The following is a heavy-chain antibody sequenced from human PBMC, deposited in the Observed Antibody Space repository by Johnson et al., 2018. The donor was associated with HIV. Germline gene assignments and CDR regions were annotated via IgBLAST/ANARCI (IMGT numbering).Heavy chain of an antibody. V-gene: IGHV3-23*04. D-gene: IGHD1-26*01. CDR3: AKVGRWELLFGLLGSNDALDI. J-gene: IGHJ3*02. Sequence: EVQLVESGGGVVQPGRSLRLSCAASGFTFSSYAMHWVRQAPGKGLEWVAVISGSGGSTYYADSVKGRFTISRDNSKNTLFLQMNSLRAEDTAVYYCAKVGRWELLFGLLGSNDALDIWGQGTMVTVSS. CDR2: ISGSGGST. CDR1: GFTFSSYA.